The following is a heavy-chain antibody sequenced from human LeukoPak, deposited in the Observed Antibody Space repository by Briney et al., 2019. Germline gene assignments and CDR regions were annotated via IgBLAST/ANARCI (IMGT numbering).Heavy chain of an antibody. Sequence: NPSETLPLTCTVSGGSISSYYWTWIRQPPGKGLECIGYVYYSGSTNYNPSLKSRVTISIDTSKKQISLKLTSVTAADTAVYYCARSRKEYQLLLAFDYWGRGTLVTVSS. J-gene: IGHJ4*02. CDR2: VYYSGST. D-gene: IGHD2-2*01. V-gene: IGHV4-59*01. CDR1: GGSISSYY. CDR3: ARSRKEYQLLLAFDY.